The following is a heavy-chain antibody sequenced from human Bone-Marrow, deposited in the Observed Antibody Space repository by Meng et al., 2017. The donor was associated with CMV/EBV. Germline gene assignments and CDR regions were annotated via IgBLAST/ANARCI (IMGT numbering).Heavy chain of an antibody. CDR3: ARARDSSGYRRWFDP. Sequence: GGSLRLSCAASRFTFSSYSMNWVRQAPGKGLEWVSSISSRSYYIYYADSVKGRFTVSRDNAKNSLYLQMNSLRAEDTAVYYCARARDSSGYRRWFDPWGQGPLVTVSS. V-gene: IGHV3-21*01. CDR2: ISSRSYYI. CDR1: RFTFSSYS. J-gene: IGHJ5*02. D-gene: IGHD3-22*01.